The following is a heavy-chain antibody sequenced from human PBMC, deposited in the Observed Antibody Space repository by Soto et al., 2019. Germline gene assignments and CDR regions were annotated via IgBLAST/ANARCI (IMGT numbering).Heavy chain of an antibody. CDR1: GGSISSYY. Sequence: ETLSLTCIVSGGSISSYYWILIRQPPGKGLEWIGYIYYSGSTNYNPSLKSRVTISVDTSKNQFSLKLSSVTAADTAVYYCARPCRLESTSCYVYWGQGTLVTVSS. D-gene: IGHD2-2*01. CDR3: ARPCRLESTSCYVY. V-gene: IGHV4-59*08. CDR2: IYYSGST. J-gene: IGHJ4*02.